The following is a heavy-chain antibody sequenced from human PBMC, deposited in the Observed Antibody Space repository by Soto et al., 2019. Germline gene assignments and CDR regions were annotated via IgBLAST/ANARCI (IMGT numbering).Heavy chain of an antibody. Sequence: PGGSLRLSCAASGFTFSSYWMSWVRQAPGKGLEWVANIKQDGSEKYYVDSVKGRFTISRDNAKISLYLQMNSLRAEDTAVYYCARDRYNWNDDGVWFDPWGQGTLVTVSS. D-gene: IGHD1-1*01. V-gene: IGHV3-7*01. CDR3: ARDRYNWNDDGVWFDP. J-gene: IGHJ5*02. CDR2: IKQDGSEK. CDR1: GFTFSSYW.